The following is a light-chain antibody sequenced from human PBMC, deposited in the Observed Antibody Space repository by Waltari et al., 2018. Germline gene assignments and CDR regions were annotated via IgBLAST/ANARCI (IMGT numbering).Light chain of an antibody. CDR2: WAS. CDR3: QQYYSTPPIT. J-gene: IGKJ5*01. Sequence: IVMTQSPDSLAVSLGETATINCKSSQSVLYSSNNKNYLAWYQQKPGQPPKLLNYWASTRESGVPDRFSGSGSGTDFTLTISSLQAEDVAVYYCQQYYSTPPITFGQGTRLEIK. V-gene: IGKV4-1*01. CDR1: QSVLYSSNNKNY.